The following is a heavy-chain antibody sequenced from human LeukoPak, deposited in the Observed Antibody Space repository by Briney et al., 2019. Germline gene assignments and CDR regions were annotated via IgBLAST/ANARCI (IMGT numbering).Heavy chain of an antibody. Sequence: KSSETLSLTCTVSGGSISSYYWSWIRQPPGKGLEWIGYIYYSGSTNYNPSLKSRATISVDTSKNQFSLKLSSVTAADTAVYYCARGQQLVRYWGQGTLVTVSS. V-gene: IGHV4-59*01. D-gene: IGHD6-13*01. CDR1: GGSISSYY. CDR3: ARGQQLVRY. J-gene: IGHJ4*02. CDR2: IYYSGST.